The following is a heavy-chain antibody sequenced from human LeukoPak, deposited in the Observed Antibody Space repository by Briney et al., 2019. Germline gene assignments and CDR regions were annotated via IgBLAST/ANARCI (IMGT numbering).Heavy chain of an antibody. CDR1: GGSISSYY. CDR2: IYYSGST. J-gene: IGHJ4*02. Sequence: PSETLSLICTVSGGSISSYYWSWIRQPPGKGLEWIGYIYYSGSTNYNPSLKSRVTISVDTSKNQFSLKLSSVTAADTAVYYCARADSGSYYFGFDYWGQGTLVTVSS. D-gene: IGHD1-26*01. V-gene: IGHV4-59*01. CDR3: ARADSGSYYFGFDY.